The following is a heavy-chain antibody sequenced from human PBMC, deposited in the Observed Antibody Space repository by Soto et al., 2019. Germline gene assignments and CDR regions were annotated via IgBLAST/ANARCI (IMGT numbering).Heavy chain of an antibody. CDR1: GFTSSSYA. Sequence: GSLRLSCAASGFTSSSYAMSWVRQAPGKGLEWVSNISGSGFSTYYADSVKGRFTVSRDKSKNTLYLQMNSLRADDTAVYYCAKESVQSFFDYWGRGTLVTVSS. CDR2: ISGSGFST. J-gene: IGHJ4*02. CDR3: AKESVQSFFDY. V-gene: IGHV3-23*01.